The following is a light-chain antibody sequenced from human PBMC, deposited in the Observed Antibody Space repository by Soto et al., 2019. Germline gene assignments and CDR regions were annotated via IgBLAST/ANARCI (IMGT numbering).Light chain of an antibody. CDR2: GAS. J-gene: IGKJ1*01. CDR3: QQYGTSSWT. Sequence: IVLTQSPGTLSVSPGERATLSCRASQSISSSYLAWFQQKLGQAPRLLIYGASSRATGIPDRFSGRGSGKDFTLTISRMAPEEFAVYYCQQYGTSSWTFGQGTKVDIK. V-gene: IGKV3-20*01. CDR1: QSISSSY.